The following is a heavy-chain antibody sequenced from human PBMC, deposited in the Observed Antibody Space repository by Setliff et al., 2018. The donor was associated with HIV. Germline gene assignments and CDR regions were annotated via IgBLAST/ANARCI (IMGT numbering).Heavy chain of an antibody. V-gene: IGHV4-34*01. Sequence: SETLTLTCAVYGGSFSGYSWSWIRQSPEKGLEWIGEINHSGSTNYNPSLKSRVTMSVDTSKNQFSLKLSSVTAADTAVYYCARGGGYDRSGYYPFDYWGQGTPVTVSS. CDR1: GGSFSGYS. J-gene: IGHJ4*02. CDR2: INHSGST. D-gene: IGHD3-22*01. CDR3: ARGGGYDRSGYYPFDY.